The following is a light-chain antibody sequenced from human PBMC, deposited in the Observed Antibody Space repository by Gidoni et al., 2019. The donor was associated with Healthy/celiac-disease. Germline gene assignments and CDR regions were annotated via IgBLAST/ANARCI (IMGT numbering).Light chain of an antibody. Sequence: EIVLTQSPGTLSLSPGERATLSCRASQSVSSSYLAWYQQKSGQAPRILIYGASSRATGIPDRFSGSGSGTDLTLTISRLEPEDFAVYYCQQYGSSPRTFGQGTKLEIK. CDR2: GAS. CDR1: QSVSSSY. CDR3: QQYGSSPRT. V-gene: IGKV3-20*01. J-gene: IGKJ2*02.